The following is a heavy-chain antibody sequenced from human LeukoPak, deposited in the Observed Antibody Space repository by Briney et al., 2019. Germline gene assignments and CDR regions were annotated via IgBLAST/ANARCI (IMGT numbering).Heavy chain of an antibody. CDR2: INPNSGGT. J-gene: IGHJ3*02. V-gene: IGHV1-2*02. CDR1: GYTFTGYY. CDR3: ARDGIVVVSAPRGSSGLDI. D-gene: IGHD2-2*01. Sequence: ASVKVSCKASGYTFTGYYMHWVRQAPGQGLEWMGWINPNSGGTNYAQKLQGRVTMTTDTSTSTAYMELRSLRSDDTAVYYCARDGIVVVSAPRGSSGLDIWGQGTMVTVSS.